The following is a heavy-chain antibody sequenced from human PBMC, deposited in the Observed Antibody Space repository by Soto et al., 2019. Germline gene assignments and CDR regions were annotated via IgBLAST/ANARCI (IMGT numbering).Heavy chain of an antibody. CDR2: IWYDGSNK. CDR3: ARNYYDSSGYYYVGYFDY. Sequence: QVQLVESGGGVVQPGRSLRLSCAASGFTFSSYGMHWVRQAPGKGLEWVAVIWYDGSNKYYADSVKGRFTISRDNSKNTLYLQMNSLRAEDTAVYYCARNYYDSSGYYYVGYFDYWGQGTLVTVSS. CDR1: GFTFSSYG. V-gene: IGHV3-33*01. D-gene: IGHD3-22*01. J-gene: IGHJ4*02.